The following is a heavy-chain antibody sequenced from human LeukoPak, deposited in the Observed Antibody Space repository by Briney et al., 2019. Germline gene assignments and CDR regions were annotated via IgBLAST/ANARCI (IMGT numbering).Heavy chain of an antibody. Sequence: TTGGSLRLSCAASGFSFSTHTMHWVRQAPGKGLEWVSSIISSSTYVYYADSVKGRFTISRDNAKNSLYLQMNSLRAEDTAVYYCARDAGPRGDNWFDPWGQGTLVTVSS. CDR3: ARDAGPRGDNWFDP. CDR1: GFSFSTHT. CDR2: IISSSTYV. V-gene: IGHV3-21*01. D-gene: IGHD2-21*01. J-gene: IGHJ5*02.